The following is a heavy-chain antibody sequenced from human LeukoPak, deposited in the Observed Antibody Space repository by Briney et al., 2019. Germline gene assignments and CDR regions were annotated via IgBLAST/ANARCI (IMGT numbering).Heavy chain of an antibody. V-gene: IGHV5-51*01. CDR2: IYPGDSDT. D-gene: IGHD2-2*01. CDR3: AIGGDSSTSCYRCFNF. J-gene: IGHJ4*02. CDR1: GYRFTSYW. Sequence: GEALNISCTGSGYRFTSYWIGWVRQMPGKGLELVSIIYPGDSDTRYSPSFRGQVTISADKSISTAYLQWDSLEASDTAMYYCAIGGDSSTSCYRCFNFWGQGTLVTVSS.